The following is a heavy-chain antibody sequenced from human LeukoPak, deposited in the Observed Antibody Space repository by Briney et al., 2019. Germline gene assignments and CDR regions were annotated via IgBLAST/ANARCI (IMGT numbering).Heavy chain of an antibody. V-gene: IGHV4-59*01. D-gene: IGHD3-22*01. CDR1: GGSISSYY. J-gene: IGHJ4*02. Sequence: SETLSLTCTVSGGSISSYYWSWIRQPPGKGLEWIGYIYYSGSTNYNPSLKSRVTISVDTSKNHFSLKLSSMTAADTAVYYCARSNYFYDSSGPFDYWGQGTLVTVSS. CDR2: IYYSGST. CDR3: ARSNYFYDSSGPFDY.